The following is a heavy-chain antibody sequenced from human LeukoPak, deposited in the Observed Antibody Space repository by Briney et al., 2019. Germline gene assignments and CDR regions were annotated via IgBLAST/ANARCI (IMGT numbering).Heavy chain of an antibody. CDR1: GFTFSSYG. J-gene: IGHJ3*02. CDR2: ISYDGSNK. Sequence: GGSLRLSCAASGFTFSSYGMHWVRQAPGKGLEWVAVISYDGSNKYYADSVKGRFTISRDNSKNTLYLQMNSLRAEDTAVYYCAKDLMLYDAFDIWGQGTMVTVSS. CDR3: AKDLMLYDAFDI. V-gene: IGHV3-30*18. D-gene: IGHD2-8*01.